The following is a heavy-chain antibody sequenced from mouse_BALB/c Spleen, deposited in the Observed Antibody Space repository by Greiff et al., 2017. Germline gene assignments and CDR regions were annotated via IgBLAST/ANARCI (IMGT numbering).Heavy chain of an antibody. Sequence: EVQLKESGTVLARPGASVKMSCKASGYSFTSYCMHWVKQRPGQGLEWIGAIYPGNSDTSYNQKFKGKAKLTAVTSASAAYMELSSLTTEDSAVYYCTREGLYDGYYGFYYWGQGTTLTVSS. CDR3: TREGLYDGYYGFYY. J-gene: IGHJ2*01. CDR1: GYSFTSYC. V-gene: IGHV1-5*01. D-gene: IGHD2-3*01. CDR2: IYPGNSDT.